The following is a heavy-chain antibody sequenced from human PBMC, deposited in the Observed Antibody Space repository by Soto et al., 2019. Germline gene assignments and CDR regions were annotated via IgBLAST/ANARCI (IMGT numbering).Heavy chain of an antibody. Sequence: PGGSLRLSCAASGFTFSSYAMHWVRQAPGKGLEWVAVISYDGSNKYYADSVKGRFTISRDNSKNTLYLQMNSLRAEDTAVYYCASGDNAAADYYGMDVWGQGTTVTVSS. CDR2: ISYDGSNK. D-gene: IGHD6-13*01. CDR1: GFTFSSYA. J-gene: IGHJ6*02. CDR3: ASGDNAAADYYGMDV. V-gene: IGHV3-30-3*01.